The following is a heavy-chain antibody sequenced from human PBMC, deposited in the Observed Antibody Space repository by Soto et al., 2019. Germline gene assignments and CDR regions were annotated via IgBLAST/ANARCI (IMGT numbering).Heavy chain of an antibody. CDR3: AKSVYNWNDGFFDS. Sequence: QVQLVESGGGVVQPGRSLRLSCAASGFTFSTYGMHWVRQAPGKGLEWVAVISYDGANKYYADSVKGRFTISRDNSKNTLYLQMNSLRAEDTAVYYCAKSVYNWNDGFFDSWGQGTLVTVSS. CDR1: GFTFSTYG. V-gene: IGHV3-30*18. D-gene: IGHD1-1*01. J-gene: IGHJ4*02. CDR2: ISYDGANK.